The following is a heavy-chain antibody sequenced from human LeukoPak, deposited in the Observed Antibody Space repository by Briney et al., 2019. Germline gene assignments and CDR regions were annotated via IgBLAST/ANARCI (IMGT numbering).Heavy chain of an antibody. CDR1: GFTFSSYS. CDR2: ISSSSSYI. J-gene: IGHJ3*02. Sequence: GGSLRLSCAASGFTFSSYSMNWVRQAPGKGLEWVSSISSSSSYIYYADSVKGRFTISRDNAKNSLYLQMNSLRAEDTAVYYCASYDFWSGWLDIWGQGTMVTVSS. V-gene: IGHV3-21*04. D-gene: IGHD3-3*01. CDR3: ASYDFWSGWLDI.